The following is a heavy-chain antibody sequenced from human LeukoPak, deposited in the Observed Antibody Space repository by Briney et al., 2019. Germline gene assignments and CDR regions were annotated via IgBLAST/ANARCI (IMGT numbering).Heavy chain of an antibody. V-gene: IGHV1-2*02. J-gene: IGHJ4*02. D-gene: IGHD5-24*01. CDR1: GYTFTGYY. CDR2: INPASGGT. CDR3: ARRLATSTAPDY. Sequence: SSVTVSYKASGYTFTGYYMHWVRQAPAQGLEWMGWINPASGGTNYAQKFQGRVTMTRDTSISTAYMELTGLRSDDTAVYYCARRLATSTAPDYWGQGTLVTVSS.